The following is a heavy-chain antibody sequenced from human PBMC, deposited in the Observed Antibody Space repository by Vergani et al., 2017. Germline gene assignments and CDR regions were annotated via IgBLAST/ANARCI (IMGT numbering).Heavy chain of an antibody. CDR2: ISYDGSNI. J-gene: IGHJ4*02. Sequence: QVQLVESGGGVVQPGRSLRLSCATSGFTFSSYGMHWVRQAPGKGLEWVAVISYDGSNIYYADSVKGRFTISRDNSKTTLYLQMNSLRAEDTAVYYCAKDWGSVWYYFDCAGQGCLVTV. V-gene: IGHV3-30*18. D-gene: IGHD6-19*01. CDR3: AKDWGSVWYYFDC. CDR1: GFTFSSYG.